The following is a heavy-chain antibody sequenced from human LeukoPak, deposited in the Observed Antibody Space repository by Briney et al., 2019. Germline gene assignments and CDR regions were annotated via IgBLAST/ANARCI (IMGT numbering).Heavy chain of an antibody. J-gene: IGHJ4*02. Sequence: SVKVSCKASVGTFSSYAISWVRPAPGQGLEWMGRIIPIFGKENYAQKLQGRVTITTDESTSTAYMELSSLRSEDTAVYDCARHPGIAVADYYFDYWGQGTLVTVSS. CDR3: ARHPGIAVADYYFDY. V-gene: IGHV1-69*05. CDR1: VGTFSSYA. CDR2: IIPIFGKE. D-gene: IGHD6-19*01.